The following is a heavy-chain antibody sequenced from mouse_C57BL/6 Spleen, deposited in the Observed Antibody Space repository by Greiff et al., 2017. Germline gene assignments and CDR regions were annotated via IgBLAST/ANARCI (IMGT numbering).Heavy chain of an antibody. CDR2: ISTGGDYI. CDR3: TSEWGYYGYFDV. J-gene: IGHJ1*03. CDR1: GFTFSSYA. D-gene: IGHD1-3*01. Sequence: EVQGLESGEGLVKPGASLKLSCAASGFTFSSYAMSWVRQTPEKRLEWVAYISTGGDYIYYADTVKGRFTISRDNARSTLYLQMSRLKSEDTAMYYGTSEWGYYGYFDVWGTGTTVTVSS. V-gene: IGHV5-9-1*02.